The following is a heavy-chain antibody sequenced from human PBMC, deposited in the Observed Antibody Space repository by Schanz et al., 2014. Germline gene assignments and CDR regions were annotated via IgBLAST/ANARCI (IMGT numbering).Heavy chain of an antibody. D-gene: IGHD5-12*01. J-gene: IGHJ4*02. CDR2: IIPITGIT. V-gene: IGHV1-69*02. CDR1: GDTFRSYT. CDR3: ARTGYDPSLTH. Sequence: QVQLVQSGAEVKKPGSSVKVSCKASGDTFRSYTINWVRHAPGQGLEWMGRIIPITGITNYAQKFLGRVTFTADKSTSTAFLEVNSLRSEDTAVYYCARTGYDPSLTHWGQGTLVTVSS.